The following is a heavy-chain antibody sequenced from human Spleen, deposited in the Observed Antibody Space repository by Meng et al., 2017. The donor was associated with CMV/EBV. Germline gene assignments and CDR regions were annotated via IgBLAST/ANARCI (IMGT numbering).Heavy chain of an antibody. V-gene: IGHV4-39*07. D-gene: IGHD3-22*01. Sequence: GSLRLSCTVSGGSISSSDYYWGWIRQPPGKGLEWIGSIYYSGSTYYNPSLKSRVTISVDTSKNQFSLTLNSVTAADTAVYYCARIGRDYYDSSGYYYWGQGTLVTVSS. J-gene: IGHJ4*02. CDR1: GGSISSSDYY. CDR3: ARIGRDYYDSSGYYY. CDR2: IYYSGST.